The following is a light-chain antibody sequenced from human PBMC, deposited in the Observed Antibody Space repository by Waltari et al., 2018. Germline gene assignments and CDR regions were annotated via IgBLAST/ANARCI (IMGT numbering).Light chain of an antibody. CDR3: QQYFSTPVT. CDR2: WAS. Sequence: DSVMTQPPDSLAVSLGERATINCRSSQSVLSSSNNKNYLAWYQQKPGQPPKLLIYWASTRESGVPDRFSGSGSGTDFTLTISSLQAEDVAVYFCQQYFSTPVTFGPGTKVDIK. V-gene: IGKV4-1*01. J-gene: IGKJ3*01. CDR1: QSVLSSSNNKNY.